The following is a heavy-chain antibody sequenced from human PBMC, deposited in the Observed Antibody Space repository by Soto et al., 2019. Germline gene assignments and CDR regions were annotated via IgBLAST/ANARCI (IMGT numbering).Heavy chain of an antibody. J-gene: IGHJ3*02. CDR2: IWYDGSNK. D-gene: IGHD3-10*01. Sequence: GGSLRLSCAASGFTFSSYGMHWVRQAPGKGLEWVAVIWYDGSNKYYADSVKGRFTISRDNSKNTLYLQMNSLRAEDTAVYYCARGAWFGESPVVPHDAFDIWGQGTMVTVSS. CDR3: ARGAWFGESPVVPHDAFDI. V-gene: IGHV3-33*01. CDR1: GFTFSSYG.